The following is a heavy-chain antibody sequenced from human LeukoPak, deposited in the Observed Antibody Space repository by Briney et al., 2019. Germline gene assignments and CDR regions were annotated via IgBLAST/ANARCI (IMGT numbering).Heavy chain of an antibody. J-gene: IGHJ3*02. D-gene: IGHD3-3*01. CDR2: IYYSGST. CDR3: AREYYDFWSGSFAFDI. CDR1: GGSISSYY. Sequence: PSETLSLTCTVSGGSISSYYWSWIRQPPGKGLEWIGYIYYSGSTNYNPSLKSRVTISVDTSKNQFSLKLSSVTAADTAVCYCAREYYDFWSGSFAFDIWGQGTMVTVSS. V-gene: IGHV4-59*01.